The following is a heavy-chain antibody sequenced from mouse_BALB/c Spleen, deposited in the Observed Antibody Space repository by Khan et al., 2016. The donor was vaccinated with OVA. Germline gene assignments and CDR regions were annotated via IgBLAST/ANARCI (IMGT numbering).Heavy chain of an antibody. D-gene: IGHD2-4*01. CDR2: ILPGSGST. CDR3: ARYTMITAFAY. Sequence: VQLQESGAELMKPGASVKICCKATGYTFSSYWIEWVKQRPGHGLEWIGEILPGSGSTNYNEKFKGKATFTADTSSNTAYMQLSSLTSEDSAVYYCARYTMITAFAYWGQGTLVTVSA. CDR1: GYTFSSYW. J-gene: IGHJ3*01. V-gene: IGHV1-9*01.